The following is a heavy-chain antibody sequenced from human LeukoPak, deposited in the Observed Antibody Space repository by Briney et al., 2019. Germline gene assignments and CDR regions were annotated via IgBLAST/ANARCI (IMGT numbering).Heavy chain of an antibody. D-gene: IGHD5-18*01. Sequence: GGSLRLSCAASGFTVSDNYISWVRHAPGKGLEWVALIYSAGTTHAYSVRGRVTISRDKSKNMLYLQMNSMRAEDTAVYFCARAQGGKIQLWDYYFDYWGQGTLVTVSS. J-gene: IGHJ4*02. CDR1: GFTVSDNY. CDR2: IYSAGTT. V-gene: IGHV3-66*01. CDR3: ARAQGGKIQLWDYYFDY.